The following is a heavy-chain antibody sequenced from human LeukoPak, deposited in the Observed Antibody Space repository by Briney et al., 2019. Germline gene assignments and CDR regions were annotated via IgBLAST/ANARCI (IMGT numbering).Heavy chain of an antibody. CDR2: MYYSGST. V-gene: IGHV4-59*12. D-gene: IGHD6-19*01. CDR1: GGSISSYY. Sequence: PSETLSLTCTVSGGSISSYYWSWIRQPPGKGLEWIGSMYYSGSTYYNPSLKSRVTISVDMSNNQLSLKMTSMTAADTAIYYCATDKRDWYQYFDIWGQGTMVTVSS. CDR3: ATDKRDWYQYFDI. J-gene: IGHJ3*02.